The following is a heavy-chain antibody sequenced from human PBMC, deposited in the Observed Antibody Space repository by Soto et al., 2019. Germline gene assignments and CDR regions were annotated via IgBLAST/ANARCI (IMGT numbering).Heavy chain of an antibody. V-gene: IGHV1-3*01. Sequence: ASVKVSCKASGYTFTSYAMHWVRQAPGQRLEWMGWINAGNGNTKYSQKFQGRVTISRDNAKNSVYLQMSSLTAEDSAVYYCSRSLDSWGQGTRVTVSS. CDR3: SRSLDS. J-gene: IGHJ4*02. CDR2: INAGNGNT. CDR1: GYTFTSYA.